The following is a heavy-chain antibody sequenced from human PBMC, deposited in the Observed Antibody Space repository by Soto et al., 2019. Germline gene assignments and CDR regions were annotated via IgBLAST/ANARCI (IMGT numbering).Heavy chain of an antibody. D-gene: IGHD2-15*01. CDR3: TTGSVEGI. CDR1: GFSFNEAW. V-gene: IGHV3-15*07. Sequence: EVQLVESAGGLVKPGGSLRLSCVASGFSFNEAWMNWVRQAPGQGLEWVGRIKTSAGGGATNYAAPVQGRFTISRDDSKNTLYLHINRLRTEDTAIYYCTTGSVEGIWGQGTTVIVSS. J-gene: IGHJ6*02. CDR2: IKTSAGGGAT.